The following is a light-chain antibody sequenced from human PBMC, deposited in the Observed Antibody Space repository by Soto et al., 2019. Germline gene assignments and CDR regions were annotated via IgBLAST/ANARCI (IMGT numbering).Light chain of an antibody. CDR1: SSDVGGHDY. CDR3: SSYTDSNSFYV. V-gene: IGLV2-14*01. J-gene: IGLJ1*01. CDR2: EVS. Sequence: ALTQPASVSGSPGQSITISCNGTSSDVGGHDYVSWYQQHPGKAPKLTIFEVSNRPSGVSNRFSGSKSGNTASLTISGLQAEDEADYYCSSYTDSNSFYVFGSGTKV.